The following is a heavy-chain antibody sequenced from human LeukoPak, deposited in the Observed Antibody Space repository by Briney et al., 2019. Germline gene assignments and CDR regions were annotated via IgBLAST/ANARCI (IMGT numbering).Heavy chain of an antibody. D-gene: IGHD3-10*01. Sequence: SVKVSCKASGGTFSSYAISWVRQAPGQGLEWMGRIIPILGIANYAQKFQGRVTITADKSTSTAYMELSSLRSEDTAVYYCARDARFGEPDDAFDIWGQGTMVTVSS. V-gene: IGHV1-69*04. CDR3: ARDARFGEPDDAFDI. CDR2: IIPILGIA. CDR1: GGTFSSYA. J-gene: IGHJ3*02.